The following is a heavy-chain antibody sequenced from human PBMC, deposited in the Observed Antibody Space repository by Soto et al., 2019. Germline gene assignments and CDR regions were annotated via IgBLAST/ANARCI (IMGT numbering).Heavy chain of an antibody. D-gene: IGHD3-10*01. V-gene: IGHV3-48*01. CDR1: GFTFSSYS. CDR2: ISSSSSTI. Sequence: GGSLRLSCAASGFTFSSYSMNWVRQAPGKGLEWVSYISSSSSTIYYADSVKGRFTISRDNAKNSLYLQMNSLRAEDTAVYYCARDAVYGSGAKYGYYYYMDVWGKGTTVTVSS. J-gene: IGHJ6*03. CDR3: ARDAVYGSGAKYGYYYYMDV.